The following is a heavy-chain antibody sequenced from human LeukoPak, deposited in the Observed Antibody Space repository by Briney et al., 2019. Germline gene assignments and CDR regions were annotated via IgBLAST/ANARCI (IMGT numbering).Heavy chain of an antibody. J-gene: IGHJ3*02. V-gene: IGHV3-33*01. Sequence: PGGSLRLSCAASGFAFSSYGLPSVRQAPGKGLEWVAVIWSDGSNKYYADSVKGRFTISRDNSKNTLYLQMNSLRAEDTAVYYCARDLYPHNLAAFDIWGQGTMVTVSS. CDR2: IWSDGSNK. CDR1: GFAFSSYG. CDR3: ARDLYPHNLAAFDI. D-gene: IGHD1-1*01.